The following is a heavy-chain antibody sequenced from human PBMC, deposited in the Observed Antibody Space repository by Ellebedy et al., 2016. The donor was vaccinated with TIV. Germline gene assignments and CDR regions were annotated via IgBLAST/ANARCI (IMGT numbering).Heavy chain of an antibody. Sequence: PGGSLRLSCAASGFTFSSYAMSWVRQAPGKGLEWVSSISSSSSYIYYADSVKGRFTISRDNAKNSLYLQMNSLRAEDTAVYYCAGIADVRFDPWGQGTLVSVSS. CDR2: ISSSSSYI. D-gene: IGHD3-10*02. V-gene: IGHV3-21*01. J-gene: IGHJ5*02. CDR1: GFTFSSYA. CDR3: AGIADVRFDP.